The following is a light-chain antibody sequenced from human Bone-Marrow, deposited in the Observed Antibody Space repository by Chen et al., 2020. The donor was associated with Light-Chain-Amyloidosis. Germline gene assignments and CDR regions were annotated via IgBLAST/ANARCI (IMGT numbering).Light chain of an antibody. CDR1: SGSIATNY. CDR3: QSYQGSSQGV. V-gene: IGLV6-57*01. J-gene: IGLJ3*02. CDR2: EDD. Sequence: NFMLTQPHSVSESPGQKVIISCTRSSGSIATNYVQWYQQRPGSSPTTVIYEDDQRPSGVPDRFSGSIDRSSTSASLTISGLKTEDEADYYCQSYQGSSQGVFGGGTKLTVL.